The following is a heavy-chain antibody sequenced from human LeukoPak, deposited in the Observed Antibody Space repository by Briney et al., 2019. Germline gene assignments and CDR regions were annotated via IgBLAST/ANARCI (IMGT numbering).Heavy chain of an antibody. D-gene: IGHD3-10*01. CDR1: GFTVSSNY. J-gene: IGHJ4*02. CDR3: AKPEWFGESHFDY. V-gene: IGHV3-66*04. Sequence: GGSLRLSCAASGFTVSSNYMSWVRQAPGKGLEWVSVIYSGGSTYYADSVKGRFTISRDNSKNTLYLQMNSLRAEDTAVYYCAKPEWFGESHFDYWGQGTLVTVSS. CDR2: IYSGGST.